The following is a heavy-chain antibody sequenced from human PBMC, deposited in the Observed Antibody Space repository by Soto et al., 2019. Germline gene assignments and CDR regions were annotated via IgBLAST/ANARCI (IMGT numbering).Heavy chain of an antibody. Sequence: QVQLVQSGAEVKKPGASVKVSCKASGYTFTSYGISWVRQAPGQGLEWMGWISAYNGNTNYVQKLQGRVTMTTDTSTSTAYMELRSLRSDDTAVYYCARDPGYCSSTSCHSHYYYGMDVWGQGTTVTVSS. CDR1: GYTFTSYG. CDR2: ISAYNGNT. D-gene: IGHD2-2*01. J-gene: IGHJ6*02. V-gene: IGHV1-18*01. CDR3: ARDPGYCSSTSCHSHYYYGMDV.